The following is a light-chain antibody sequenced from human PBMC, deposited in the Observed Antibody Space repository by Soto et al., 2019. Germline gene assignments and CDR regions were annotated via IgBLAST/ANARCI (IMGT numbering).Light chain of an antibody. J-gene: IGKJ1*01. CDR1: QSVGIY. V-gene: IGKV3-15*01. Sequence: IVMTQSPATLSVSPWARATLSCRASQSVGIYLAWYQQKPGQAPRLLIYGASTRATGIPVSFSGSGSGTEFTLTISSLQSEDFAVYFCQHYYNWPRTFGQGTKVDIK. CDR3: QHYYNWPRT. CDR2: GAS.